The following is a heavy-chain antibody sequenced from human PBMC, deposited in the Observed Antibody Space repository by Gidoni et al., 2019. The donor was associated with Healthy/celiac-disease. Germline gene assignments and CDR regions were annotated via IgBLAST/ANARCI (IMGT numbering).Heavy chain of an antibody. J-gene: IGHJ4*02. CDR2: IKSKTDGGTT. CDR3: TTDLYYYDSSGYYHDY. CDR1: GFTFSNAW. Sequence: EVQLVESGGGLVKPGGSLRLSCAASGFTFSNAWMSWVRQAPGKGLEGVGRIKSKTDGGTTDYVAPVKGRFTISRDDSKNTLYLQMNSLKTEDTAVYYCTTDLYYYDSSGYYHDYWGQGTLVTVSS. D-gene: IGHD3-22*01. V-gene: IGHV3-15*01.